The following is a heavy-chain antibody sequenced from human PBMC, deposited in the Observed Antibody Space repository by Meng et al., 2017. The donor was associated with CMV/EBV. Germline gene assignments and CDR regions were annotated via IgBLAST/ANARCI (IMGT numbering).Heavy chain of an antibody. V-gene: IGHV3-21*01. CDR1: GFTFSSYS. CDR3: ARDWAGRLPLFADY. D-gene: IGHD2-21*01. Sequence: GESLKISCAASGFTFSSYSMNWVRQAPGKGLEWVSSISSSSSYIYYADSVKGRFTISRDNAKNSLYLQMNSLRAEDTAVYYCARDWAGRLPLFADYLGQGTLVTVSS. J-gene: IGHJ4*02. CDR2: ISSSSSYI.